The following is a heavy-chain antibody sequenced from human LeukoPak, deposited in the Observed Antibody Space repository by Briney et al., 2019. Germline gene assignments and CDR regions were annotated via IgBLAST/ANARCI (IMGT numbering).Heavy chain of an antibody. CDR1: GGSITSVDYY. J-gene: IGHJ4*02. Sequence: SETLSLTCTVSGGSITSVDYYWSWIRQPPGKGLEWIGYIYNNGRTYYNTSLKSRVTISVDTSKNLFSLKVSSVTAGDAAVYYCARGSSSSWSSFDYWGRGTLVTVSS. CDR3: ARGSSSSWSSFDY. V-gene: IGHV4-30-4*01. D-gene: IGHD2-2*01. CDR2: IYNNGRT.